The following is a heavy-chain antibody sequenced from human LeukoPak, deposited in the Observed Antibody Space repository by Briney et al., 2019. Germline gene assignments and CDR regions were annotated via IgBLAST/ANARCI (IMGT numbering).Heavy chain of an antibody. D-gene: IGHD6-25*01. Sequence: SETLSLTCAASGGSISSSSYYWGWIRQPPGKGLEWIGSIYYSGSTYYNPSLKSRVTISVDTSKNQFSLKLSSVTAADTAVYYCARDFGRAALGYWGQGTLVTVSS. CDR3: ARDFGRAALGY. CDR1: GGSISSSSYY. CDR2: IYYSGST. V-gene: IGHV4-39*07. J-gene: IGHJ4*02.